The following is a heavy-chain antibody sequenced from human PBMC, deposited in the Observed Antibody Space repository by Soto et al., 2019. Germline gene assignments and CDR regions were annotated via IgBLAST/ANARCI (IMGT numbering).Heavy chain of an antibody. J-gene: IGHJ4*02. CDR1: GFTFSRYA. V-gene: IGHV3-30-3*01. CDR2: ISRDGSNK. Sequence: HPGGSLRLSCAASGFTFSRYAMHWVRQAPGEGLEWVAVISRDGSNKYYGDSVKGRFTVSRDNSNNTLYLSMTSLRPDDTAVFYCARSRNGAVPDSINFWGQGTLVTVSS. CDR3: ARSRNGAVPDSINF. D-gene: IGHD2-8*01.